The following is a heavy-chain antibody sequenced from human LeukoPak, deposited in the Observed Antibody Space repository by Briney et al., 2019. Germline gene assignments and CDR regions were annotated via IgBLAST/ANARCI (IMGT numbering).Heavy chain of an antibody. Sequence: GGSLRLSCAASGFIVSSNSMSWVRQTPGKGLEWVSVIFSGGSTYYADSVKGRFTISGDNSKNSLYLQMNSLRAEDTAVYYCARGSTYYDSSGQVPFDYWGQGTLVTVSS. J-gene: IGHJ4*02. V-gene: IGHV3-66*01. CDR1: GFIVSSNS. CDR2: IFSGGST. D-gene: IGHD3-22*01. CDR3: ARGSTYYDSSGQVPFDY.